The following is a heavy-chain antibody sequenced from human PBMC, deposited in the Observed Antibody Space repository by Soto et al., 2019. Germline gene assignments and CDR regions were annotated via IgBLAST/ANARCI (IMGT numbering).Heavy chain of an antibody. V-gene: IGHV3-53*04. J-gene: IGHJ3*02. Sequence: PGGSLRLSCAASGFTVSSNYMSWVRQAPGKGLEWVSVIYSGGSTYYAGSVKGRFTISRHNSKNTLYLQMNSLRAEDTAVYYCASQSLYCSGGSCYSRRAFDIWGQGAMVTVSS. D-gene: IGHD2-15*01. CDR2: IYSGGST. CDR3: ASQSLYCSGGSCYSRRAFDI. CDR1: GFTVSSNY.